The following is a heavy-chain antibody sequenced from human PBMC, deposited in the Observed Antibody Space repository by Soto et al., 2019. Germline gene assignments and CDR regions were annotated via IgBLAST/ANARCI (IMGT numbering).Heavy chain of an antibody. CDR1: GYSFTTYW. CDR3: AIHNGTTTGMDV. Sequence: LGESLKISCQGSGYSFTTYWIAWVRQMPGKGLEWMGIIYPGDSDTRYSPSFQGQVTTSADKSISTAYLQWSSLKASESAIYYCAIHNGTTTGMDVWGQGSTVTVSS. CDR2: IYPGDSDT. V-gene: IGHV5-51*01. D-gene: IGHD1-7*01. J-gene: IGHJ6*02.